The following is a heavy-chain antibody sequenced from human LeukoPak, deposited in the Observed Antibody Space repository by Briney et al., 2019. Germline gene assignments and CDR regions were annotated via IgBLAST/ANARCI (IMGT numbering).Heavy chain of an antibody. CDR2: INHSGST. CDR1: GVSFSGYY. CDR3: AREGSGSY. V-gene: IGHV4-34*01. Sequence: SETLSLTCAVYGVSFSGYYWSWIRQPPGKGLEWIGEINHSGSTNYNPSLKSRVTISVDTSKNQFSLKLTSVTAADTAVYYCAREGSGSYWGQGTLVTVSS. J-gene: IGHJ4*02. D-gene: IGHD1-26*01.